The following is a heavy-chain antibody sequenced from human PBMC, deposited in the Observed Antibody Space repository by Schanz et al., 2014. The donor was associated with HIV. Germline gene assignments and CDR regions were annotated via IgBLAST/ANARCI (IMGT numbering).Heavy chain of an antibody. D-gene: IGHD2-21*02. J-gene: IGHJ4*02. CDR1: GFIFNGYY. Sequence: QVQLVESGGGLVEPGGSLRLSCEASGFIFNGYYLTWIRQAPGKGLKWVSSIDSDGESKFYTDSVEGRFTVSRDNAKNSLFLQMNSLRVEDTAVYYCARDQGYCAGSTCYSWYYFDSWGQGTPVTVSS. CDR2: IDSDGESK. CDR3: ARDQGYCAGSTCYSWYYFDS. V-gene: IGHV3-11*01.